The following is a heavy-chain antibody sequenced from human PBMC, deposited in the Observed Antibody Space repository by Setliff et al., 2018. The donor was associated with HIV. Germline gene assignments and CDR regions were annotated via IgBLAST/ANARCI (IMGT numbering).Heavy chain of an antibody. CDR2: VYHSGTT. J-gene: IGHJ4*02. CDR1: GDSVSGSNW. V-gene: IGHV4-4*02. Sequence: SETLSLTCNVSGDSVSGSNWWTWVRRSPQKGLEWIGEVYHSGTTNYNPSLKSRVAMSVDKSENQFSLRLNSVTAADTAVYYCARGGYYDILTGYSNGFDYWGQGTLVTVSS. CDR3: ARGGYYDILTGYSNGFDY. D-gene: IGHD3-9*01.